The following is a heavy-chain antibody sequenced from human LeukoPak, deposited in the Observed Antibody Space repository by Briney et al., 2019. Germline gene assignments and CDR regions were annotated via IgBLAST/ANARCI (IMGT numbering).Heavy chain of an antibody. Sequence: ASVKVSCKASGYTFTGYYMHWVRQAPGQGLEWMGWINPNSGGTNYAQKFQGRVTMTRDTSISTAYMELSRLRSDDTAVYYCARDPSRIAAAGTVDYWGQGTLVTVSS. CDR2: INPNSGGT. V-gene: IGHV1-2*02. J-gene: IGHJ4*02. CDR1: GYTFTGYY. D-gene: IGHD6-13*01. CDR3: ARDPSRIAAAGTVDY.